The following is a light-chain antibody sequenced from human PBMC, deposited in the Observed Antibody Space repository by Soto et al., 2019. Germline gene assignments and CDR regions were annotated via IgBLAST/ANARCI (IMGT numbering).Light chain of an antibody. V-gene: IGKV3-11*01. CDR2: DAY. CDR1: QSFRGL. Sequence: EIVITQSPATLSVSRGERATLSFMASQSFRGLLAWYQQKPGQAPRLLIYDAYNRATGIPPRFSGSGSGTDFTLTISSLEPEDSAVYYCQQRHMWPITFGQGTRREIK. J-gene: IGKJ5*01. CDR3: QQRHMWPIT.